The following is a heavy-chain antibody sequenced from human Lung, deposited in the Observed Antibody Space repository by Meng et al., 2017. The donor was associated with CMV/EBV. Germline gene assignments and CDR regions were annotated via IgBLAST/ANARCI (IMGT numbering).Heavy chain of an antibody. CDR2: IQPSSGYT. D-gene: IGHD1-1*01. V-gene: IGHV1-2*02. CDR1: GYFFNDHF. CDR3: AGPDDKGSSPHDPFDI. J-gene: IGHJ3*02. Sequence: AXVXVSXXASGYFFNDHFMHWVRQAPGQGLEWMGWIQPSSGYTNYAQNFQGRVTMTSDSSIATAYMELTRLTSDDTAMYYCAGPDDKGSSPHDPFDIWGQGTMVXVSS.